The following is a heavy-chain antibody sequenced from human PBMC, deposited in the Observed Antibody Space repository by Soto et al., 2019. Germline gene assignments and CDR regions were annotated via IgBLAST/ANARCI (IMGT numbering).Heavy chain of an antibody. Sequence: GASVKVSCKASGYTFTSYGSSWVRQAPGQGLEWMGWISAYNGNTNYAQKLQGRVTMTTDTSTSTAYMELRSLRSDDTAVYYCASLRVGYCSSTSCAADYYYYMDVWGKGTTVTVSS. J-gene: IGHJ6*03. V-gene: IGHV1-18*01. CDR2: ISAYNGNT. D-gene: IGHD2-2*01. CDR1: GYTFTSYG. CDR3: ASLRVGYCSSTSCAADYYYYMDV.